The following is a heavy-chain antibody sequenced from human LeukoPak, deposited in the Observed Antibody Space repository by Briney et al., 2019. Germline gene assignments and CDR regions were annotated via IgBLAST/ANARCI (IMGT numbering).Heavy chain of an antibody. CDR2: IYTSGST. J-gene: IGHJ6*02. CDR1: GGSISSYY. D-gene: IGHD3-10*01. CDR3: AATGPTLLWFGEEYYYGMDV. Sequence: SETLSLSCTVSGGSISSYYWSWIRQPAGKGLEWIGRIYTSGSTNYNPSLKSRVTMSVDTSKNQFSLKLSSVTAADTAVYYCAATGPTLLWFGEEYYYGMDVWGQGTTVTVSS. V-gene: IGHV4-4*07.